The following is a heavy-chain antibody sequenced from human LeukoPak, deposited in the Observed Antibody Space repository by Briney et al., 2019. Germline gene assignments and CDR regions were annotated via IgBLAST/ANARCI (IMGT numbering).Heavy chain of an antibody. J-gene: IGHJ4*02. Sequence: ASVKVSCKASGYTFTSYGISWVRQAPGQGLEWMGWISAYNGNTNYAQKLQGRVTMTTDTSTGTAYMELRSLRSDDTAVYYCARDSGPYSSGWYVSFDYWGQGTLVTVSS. CDR2: ISAYNGNT. D-gene: IGHD6-19*01. CDR1: GYTFTSYG. V-gene: IGHV1-18*01. CDR3: ARDSGPYSSGWYVSFDY.